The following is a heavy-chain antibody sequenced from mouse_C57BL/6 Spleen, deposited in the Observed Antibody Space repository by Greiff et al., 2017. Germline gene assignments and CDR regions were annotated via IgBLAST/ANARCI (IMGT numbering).Heavy chain of an antibody. CDR2: IDPEDGET. CDR3: ARSGDDGYYVDYYAMDY. D-gene: IGHD2-3*01. V-gene: IGHV14-2*01. J-gene: IGHJ4*01. Sequence: EVKLQQSGAELVKPGASVKLSCTASGFNIKDYYMHWVKQRTEQGLEWIGRIDPEDGETKYAPKFQGKAPITADTSSNTAYLQLSSLTSEDTAVYYCARSGDDGYYVDYYAMDYWGQGTSVTVSS. CDR1: GFNIKDYY.